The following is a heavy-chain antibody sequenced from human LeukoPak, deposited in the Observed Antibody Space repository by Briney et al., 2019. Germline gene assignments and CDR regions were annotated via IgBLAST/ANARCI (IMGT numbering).Heavy chain of an antibody. CDR1: ELTVSSTY. Sequence: GGSLRLSCAASELTVSSTYMSWVRQAPGKGLEWVALMYTGGTTYHADSVKGRFIISRENSKNTLSLQLNSLRAEDTAVYYCVRDRAAYYFDYWGQGTLVTVSP. J-gene: IGHJ4*02. V-gene: IGHV3-53*01. CDR2: MYTGGTT. CDR3: VRDRAAYYFDY. D-gene: IGHD6-13*01.